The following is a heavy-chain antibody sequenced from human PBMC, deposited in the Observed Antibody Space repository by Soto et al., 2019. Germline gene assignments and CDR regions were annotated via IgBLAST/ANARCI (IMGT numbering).Heavy chain of an antibody. Sequence: ASVKVSYKASGYTFTSYGISWVRQAPGQGLEWMGWISAYNGNTNYAQKLQGRVTMTTDTSTSTAYMELRSLRSDDTAVYYCANPGIAVAGDTSDYWGQGTLVTVSS. CDR1: GYTFTSYG. J-gene: IGHJ4*02. D-gene: IGHD6-19*01. CDR3: ANPGIAVAGDTSDY. V-gene: IGHV1-18*01. CDR2: ISAYNGNT.